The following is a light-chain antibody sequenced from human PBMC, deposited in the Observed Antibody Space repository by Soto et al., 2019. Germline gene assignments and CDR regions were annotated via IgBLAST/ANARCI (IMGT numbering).Light chain of an antibody. CDR3: RQRGNWPST. V-gene: IGKV3-11*01. CDR2: DAS. Sequence: EIVLTQSPATLSLSPGERATLSCRASQSVSTSLAWYQQKPGQAPRLLIYDASNRATDIPVRFSGSGSGTDFTLTISSLEPEDFAVYYCRQRGNWPSTFGQGTKLEIK. J-gene: IGKJ2*01. CDR1: QSVSTS.